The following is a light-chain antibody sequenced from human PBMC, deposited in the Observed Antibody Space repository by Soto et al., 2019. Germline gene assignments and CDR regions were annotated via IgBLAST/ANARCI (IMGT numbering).Light chain of an antibody. CDR2: SND. Sequence: QSVLTQPPSASRTPGQRVTISCSGSHSNSGSNYVYWYQQLPGTAPKLLIYSNDQRPSGVPDRFSGSKSGATASLAISGLRSDDEADYYCVSWDNSLRGRVFGGGTKLTVL. CDR3: VSWDNSLRGRV. CDR1: HSNSGSNY. V-gene: IGLV1-47*02. J-gene: IGLJ3*02.